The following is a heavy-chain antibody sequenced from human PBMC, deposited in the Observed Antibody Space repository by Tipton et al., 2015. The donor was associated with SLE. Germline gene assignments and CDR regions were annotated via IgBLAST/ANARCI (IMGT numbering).Heavy chain of an antibody. V-gene: IGHV1-69*01. CDR3: AAGLPDGRGFKY. Sequence: VQLVQSGPEVKKPGSSVKVSCKSSGGTFTNYAFGWVRQAPGQGLEWMGGIIPLFGTKNYARRFQGRVTMSTDESTSSAYMDLRSLTSEDTAVYYCAAGLPDGRGFKYWGQGTLVTVSS. J-gene: IGHJ1*01. D-gene: IGHD1-14*01. CDR2: IIPLFGTK. CDR1: GGTFTNYA.